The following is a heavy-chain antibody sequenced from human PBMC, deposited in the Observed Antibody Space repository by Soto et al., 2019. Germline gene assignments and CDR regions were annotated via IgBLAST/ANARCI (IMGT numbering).Heavy chain of an antibody. CDR2: IYPGDANI. CDR3: VRLGCSGDICYSIYYYYYMDV. V-gene: IGHV5-51*01. D-gene: IGHD2-15*01. Sequence: PGESLKISCKGSGYIFTTYWIGWVRQMPGKGLEWMGTIYPGDANIKYSPSFQGQVTISADKSINTAYLQWSSLKASDTAMYYCVRLGCSGDICYSIYYYYYMDVWGKGTTVTVSS. CDR1: GYIFTTYW. J-gene: IGHJ6*03.